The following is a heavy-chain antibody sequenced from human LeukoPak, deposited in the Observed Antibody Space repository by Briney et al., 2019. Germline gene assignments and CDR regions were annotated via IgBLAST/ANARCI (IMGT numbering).Heavy chain of an antibody. CDR2: IIPMFGTA. D-gene: IGHD6-13*01. J-gene: IGHJ4*02. V-gene: IGHV1-69*05. CDR3: ARERPPGDSSNWFLEGYFDI. Sequence: SVKVSCKASGGTFSSYAISWVRQAPGQGLEWMGGIIPMFGTANYAQKFQGRVTITTDESTSTAYMELSTLRSDDTAVYYCARERPPGDSSNWFLEGYFDIWGQGTLVTVSS. CDR1: GGTFSSYA.